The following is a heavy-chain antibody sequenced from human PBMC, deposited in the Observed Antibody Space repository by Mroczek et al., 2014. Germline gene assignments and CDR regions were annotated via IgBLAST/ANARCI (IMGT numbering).Heavy chain of an antibody. Sequence: SGAEVKKPGASVKVSCKASGYTFTSYYMHWVRQAPGQGLEWMGIINPSGGSTSYAQKFQGRVTMTRDTSTSTVYMELSSLRSEDTAVYYCARDMVIIGESTGFDPWGQGTLVTVSS. D-gene: IGHD3-3*01. J-gene: IGHJ5*02. V-gene: IGHV1-46*03. CDR2: INPSGGST. CDR1: GYTFTSYY. CDR3: ARDMVIIGESTGFDP.